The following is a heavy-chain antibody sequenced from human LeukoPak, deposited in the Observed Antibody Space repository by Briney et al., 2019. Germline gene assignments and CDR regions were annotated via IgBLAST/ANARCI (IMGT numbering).Heavy chain of an antibody. CDR1: GYTFTGYY. J-gene: IGHJ4*02. Sequence: ASVKVSCKASGYTFTGYYIQWVRQAPGQGLEWMGWINPHSGGTNYAQKFQGRVTMTRDTSISTAYMELSRLRSDDTAVYYCARGDSTMIVVVITGLEYWGQGTLVTVSS. CDR3: ARGDSTMIVVVITGLEY. V-gene: IGHV1-2*02. CDR2: INPHSGGT. D-gene: IGHD3-22*01.